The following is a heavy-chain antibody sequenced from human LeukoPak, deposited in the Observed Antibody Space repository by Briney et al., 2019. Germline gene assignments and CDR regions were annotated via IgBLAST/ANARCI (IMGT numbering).Heavy chain of an antibody. CDR1: GGSIRTYY. CDR3: ATTGLITIFGVVIDY. V-gene: IGHV4-4*07. Sequence: KPSETLSLTCSVSGGSIRTYYWSWIRQPAGKGLEWIGRVYRSGNTNYNPSLKSRVTMSVDTSKNQISLRLRSVTAADTAVYYCATTGLITIFGVVIDYWGQGTLVTVSS. J-gene: IGHJ4*02. D-gene: IGHD3-3*01. CDR2: VYRSGNT.